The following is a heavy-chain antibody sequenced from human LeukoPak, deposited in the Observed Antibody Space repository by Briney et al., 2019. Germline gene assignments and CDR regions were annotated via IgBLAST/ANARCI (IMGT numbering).Heavy chain of an antibody. Sequence: GGSLRLSCAASGFTFSDYYMSWIRQVPGKGLEWVSYISSSGSTIYYADSVKGRFTISRDNAKNSLYLQMNSLRAEDTAVYYCARRNEVSWFNTDAFDIWGQGTMVTVSS. CDR1: GFTFSDYY. V-gene: IGHV3-11*01. D-gene: IGHD1-1*01. CDR2: ISSSGSTI. CDR3: ARRNEVSWFNTDAFDI. J-gene: IGHJ3*02.